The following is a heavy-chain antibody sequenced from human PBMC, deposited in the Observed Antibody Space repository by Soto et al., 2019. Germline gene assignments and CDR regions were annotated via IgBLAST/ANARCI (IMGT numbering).Heavy chain of an antibody. V-gene: IGHV3-33*07. J-gene: IGHJ4*02. D-gene: IGHD4-17*01. CDR1: GFTFRRSP. CDR3: VSDFGDYKFDY. Sequence: GGALRLSCAVSGFTFRRSPMSWVRQAPGKGLEWVAVMWNDGSNRYYGDSVKGRFTISSDNSKNTLYLQMSSLRADDTAFYYCVSDFGDYKFDYWGQGTLVTVSS. CDR2: MWNDGSNR.